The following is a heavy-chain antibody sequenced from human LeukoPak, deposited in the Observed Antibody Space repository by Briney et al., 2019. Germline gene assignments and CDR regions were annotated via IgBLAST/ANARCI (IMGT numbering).Heavy chain of an antibody. CDR2: MFYSEST. V-gene: IGHV4-61*01. CDR1: GAFASDGNYY. D-gene: IGHD2-15*01. Sequence: SETLSPTSSVAGAFASDGNYYWSWIRQPPVKGLEWIGYMFYSESTKYTPSLNSRVTISVDKPKNQFTLHMSSVTAADTAVYYCASTPNSALCRPYFDHWGQGSLVTVSS. J-gene: IGHJ4*02. CDR3: ASTPNSALCRPYFDH.